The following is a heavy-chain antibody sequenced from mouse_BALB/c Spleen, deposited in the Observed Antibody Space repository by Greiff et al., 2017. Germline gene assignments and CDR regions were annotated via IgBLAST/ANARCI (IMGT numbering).Heavy chain of an antibody. CDR2: ISYSGST. CDR1: GYSITSDYA. D-gene: IGHD2-4*01. J-gene: IGHJ1*01. Sequence: VQLQQSGPGLVKPSQSLSLTCTVTGYSITSDYAWNWIRQFPGNKLEWMGYISYSGSTSYNPSLKSRISITRDTSKNQFFLQLNSVTTEDTATYYCARAGGLRRYFDVWGAGTTVTVST. V-gene: IGHV3-2*02. CDR3: ARAGGLRRYFDV.